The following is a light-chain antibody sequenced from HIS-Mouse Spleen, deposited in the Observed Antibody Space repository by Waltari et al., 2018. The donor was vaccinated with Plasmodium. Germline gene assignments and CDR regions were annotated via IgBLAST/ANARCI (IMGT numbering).Light chain of an antibody. Sequence: SYELPQPSSVSVSPGQTARIPCSGALLANKYARWFQQKPGQAPVLVIYKDSERPSGIPERFSGSSSGTTVTLTISGAQVEDEADYYCYSAADNNWVFGGGTKLTVL. CDR1: LLANKY. CDR2: KDS. J-gene: IGLJ3*02. V-gene: IGLV3-27*01. CDR3: YSAADNNWV.